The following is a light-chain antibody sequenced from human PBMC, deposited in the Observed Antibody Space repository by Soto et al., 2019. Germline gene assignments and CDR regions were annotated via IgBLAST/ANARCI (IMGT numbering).Light chain of an antibody. J-gene: IGKJ1*01. CDR3: QQSYSTPT. V-gene: IGKV1-39*01. Sequence: DIPLTQSPSSLSASVGDRVTMTCRARQSMSIYLNWYQHKPGKAPKLLIFEASTLQSVVPSRFSGSGSGTDFTLTISSLQLEDIATYYCQQSYSTPTFGQGTTVEIK. CDR2: EAS. CDR1: QSMSIY.